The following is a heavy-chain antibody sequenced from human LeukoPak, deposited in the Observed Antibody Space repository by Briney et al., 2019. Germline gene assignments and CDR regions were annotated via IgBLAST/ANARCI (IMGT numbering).Heavy chain of an antibody. CDR2: IYYSGST. J-gene: IGHJ4*02. CDR1: GGSISSYY. Sequence: SETLSLTCTVSGGSISSYYWSWIRRPPGKGLEWIGYIYYSGSTNYNPSLKCRVTISVDTSKNQFSLKLSSVTAADTAVYYCARWTWGNFDYWGQGTLVTVSS. V-gene: IGHV4-59*01. D-gene: IGHD3-16*01. CDR3: ARWTWGNFDY.